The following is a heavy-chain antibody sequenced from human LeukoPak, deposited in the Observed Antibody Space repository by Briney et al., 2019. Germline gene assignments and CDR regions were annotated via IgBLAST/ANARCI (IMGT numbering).Heavy chain of an antibody. Sequence: GGSLRLSCAASGFAFDSFSMNWVRQVPGKGLEWVSSISTIGSYIYDADSVKGRFTISRDNAKNSLYLQMNSLRAEDTAVYYCARGFWSGYWYFDYWGQGTLVTVFS. CDR1: GFAFDSFS. J-gene: IGHJ4*02. D-gene: IGHD3-3*01. V-gene: IGHV3-21*01. CDR3: ARGFWSGYWYFDY. CDR2: ISTIGSYI.